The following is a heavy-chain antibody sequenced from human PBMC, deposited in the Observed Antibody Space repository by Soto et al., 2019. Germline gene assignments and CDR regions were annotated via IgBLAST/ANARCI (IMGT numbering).Heavy chain of an antibody. J-gene: IGHJ3*02. CDR2: IYHSGST. D-gene: IGHD5-12*01. CDR3: ARTEMATISEFAFDI. CDR1: GGSISSGGYS. V-gene: IGHV4-30-2*02. Sequence: PSETLSLTCAVSGGSISSGGYSWSWIRQPPGKGLEWIGYIYHSGSTYYNPSLKSRVTISVDTSKNQFSLKLSSVTAADTAVYYCARTEMATISEFAFDIWGQGTMVTVSS.